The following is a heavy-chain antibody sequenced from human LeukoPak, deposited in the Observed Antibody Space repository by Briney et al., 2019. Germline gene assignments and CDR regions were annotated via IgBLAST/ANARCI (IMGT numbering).Heavy chain of an antibody. V-gene: IGHV5-51*01. CDR3: ARQHSSSWYYFDY. D-gene: IGHD6-13*01. Sequence: GESLKISCKGSGYSLTSYWIGWVRQMPGKGLEWMGIIYPGDSDTRYSPSFQGQVTISADKSISTAYLQWSSLKASDTAMYYCARQHSSSWYYFDYWGQGTLVTVSS. CDR1: GYSLTSYW. J-gene: IGHJ4*02. CDR2: IYPGDSDT.